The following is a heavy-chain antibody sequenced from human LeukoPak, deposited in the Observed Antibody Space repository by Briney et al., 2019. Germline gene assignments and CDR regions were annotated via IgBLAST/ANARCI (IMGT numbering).Heavy chain of an antibody. CDR1: GFTFSDYY. CDR3: ATGGHQLPESNWFDP. V-gene: IGHV3-11*01. D-gene: IGHD2-2*01. CDR2: ISSSGSTI. J-gene: IGHJ5*02. Sequence: GGSLRLSCAASGFTFSDYYMSWIRQAPGKGREWVSYISSSGSTIYYAGSVKGRFTISRDNAKNSLYLQMNSLRAEDTAVYYCATGGHQLPESNWFDPWGQGTLVTVSS.